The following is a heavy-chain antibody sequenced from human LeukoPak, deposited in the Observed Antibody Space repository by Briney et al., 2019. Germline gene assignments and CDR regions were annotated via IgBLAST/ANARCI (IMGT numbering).Heavy chain of an antibody. Sequence: PGGSLRPSCAASGFTFSSYGMHWVRQAPGKGLEWVAFIRYDGSNKYYADSVKGRFTISRDNSKNTLYLQMNSLRAEDTAVYYCAKDRGSYFVDYWGQGTLVTVSS. CDR1: GFTFSSYG. J-gene: IGHJ4*02. CDR3: AKDRGSYFVDY. V-gene: IGHV3-30*02. CDR2: IRYDGSNK. D-gene: IGHD1-26*01.